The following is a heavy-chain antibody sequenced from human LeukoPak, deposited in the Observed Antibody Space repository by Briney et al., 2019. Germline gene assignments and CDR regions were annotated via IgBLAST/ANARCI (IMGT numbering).Heavy chain of an antibody. CDR3: AREGVIGREGY. Sequence: GGSLRLSCAASGFTFSSYVMSWVRQAPGKGLEWVSVIYSGGSTYYEDSVKGRFIISRDKSKNTLYLQMNSLRAADTAVYYCAREGVIGREGYWGQGSLVTVSS. D-gene: IGHD2-21*01. J-gene: IGHJ4*02. CDR2: IYSGGST. CDR1: GFTFSSYV. V-gene: IGHV3-66*01.